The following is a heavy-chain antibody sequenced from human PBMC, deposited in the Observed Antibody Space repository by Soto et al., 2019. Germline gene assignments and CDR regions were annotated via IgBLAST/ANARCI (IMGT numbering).Heavy chain of an antibody. V-gene: IGHV1-3*01. J-gene: IGHJ4*02. D-gene: IGHD2-15*01. Sequence: ASVRVSCKASGYTFTSYAMHWVRQAPGQRLEWMGWINAGNGNTKYSQKFQGRVTITRDTSASTAYMELSSLRSEDTAVYYCARGSNRDCSGGSCPPYFDYWRQGTLVT. CDR1: GYTFTSYA. CDR3: ARGSNRDCSGGSCPPYFDY. CDR2: INAGNGNT.